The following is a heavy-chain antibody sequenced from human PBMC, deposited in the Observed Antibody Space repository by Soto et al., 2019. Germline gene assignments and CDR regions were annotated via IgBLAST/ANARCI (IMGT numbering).Heavy chain of an antibody. Sequence: GGSLRLSCAASGLTLSRNAMSWVRQAPGRGLTWVASISSIGTDTYYADVVKGRFIISRDNSNNTVFLQIDSLRADDTAVYFCAKDGHNWNQFRRFDRWGQGTLVTVSS. CDR3: AKDGHNWNQFRRFDR. CDR1: GLTLSRNA. V-gene: IGHV3-23*01. D-gene: IGHD1-20*01. CDR2: ISSIGTDT. J-gene: IGHJ5*02.